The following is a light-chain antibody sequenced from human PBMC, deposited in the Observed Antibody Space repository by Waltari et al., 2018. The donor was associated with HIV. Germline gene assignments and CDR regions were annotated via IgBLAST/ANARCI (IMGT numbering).Light chain of an antibody. CDR2: GAS. CDR3: QQYSGSPRT. CDR1: QTISSTY. V-gene: IGKV3-20*01. J-gene: IGKJ1*01. Sequence: EIALTQSPGTLSLSPGERATLSCRARQTISSTYLAWYQQKPGQAPRLLISGASSRATGIPDRFSGSGAGTDFTLTISSLEPEDCAVYYCQQYSGSPRTFGQGTKVELK.